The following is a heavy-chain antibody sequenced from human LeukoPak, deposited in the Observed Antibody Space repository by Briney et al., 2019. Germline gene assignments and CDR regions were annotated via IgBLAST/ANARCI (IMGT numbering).Heavy chain of an antibody. CDR2: IYYSGST. CDR3: ARDSGSYFDY. Sequence: PSETLSLTCTVSGVSITSNAYYWGWIRQPPGKGLEWIGYIYYSGSTNYNPSLKSRVTISVDTSKNQFSLKLSSVTAADTAVYYCARDSGSYFDYWGQGTLVTVSS. CDR1: GVSITSNAYY. D-gene: IGHD1-26*01. J-gene: IGHJ4*02. V-gene: IGHV4-61*08.